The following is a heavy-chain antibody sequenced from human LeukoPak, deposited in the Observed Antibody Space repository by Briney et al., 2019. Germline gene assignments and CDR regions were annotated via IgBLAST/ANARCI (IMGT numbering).Heavy chain of an antibody. CDR3: ARGPQLWLRRQYYFDY. Sequence: SETLSLTCAVYGGSFSGCYWSWIRQPPGKGLEWIGEINHSGSTNYNPSLKSRVTISVDTSKNQFSLKLSSVTAADTAVCYCARGPQLWLRRQYYFDYWGQGTLVTVSS. D-gene: IGHD5-18*01. J-gene: IGHJ4*02. V-gene: IGHV4-34*01. CDR1: GGSFSGCY. CDR2: INHSGST.